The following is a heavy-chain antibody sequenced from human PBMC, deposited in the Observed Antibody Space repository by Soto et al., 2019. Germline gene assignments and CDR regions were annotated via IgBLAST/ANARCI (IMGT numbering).Heavy chain of an antibody. V-gene: IGHV1-24*01. CDR1: GYTLTELS. CDR3: ARGHCTRTSCTGGNFDY. Sequence: GASVKVSCKVSGYTLTELSIHWVRQAPGEGLEWMGGFDLENGETSYAQKFQGRVTMTRDTSTSIVYMELSSLRSEDTAVYYCARGHCTRTSCTGGNFDYWGQGTLVTVSS. CDR2: FDLENGET. D-gene: IGHD2-2*01. J-gene: IGHJ4*02.